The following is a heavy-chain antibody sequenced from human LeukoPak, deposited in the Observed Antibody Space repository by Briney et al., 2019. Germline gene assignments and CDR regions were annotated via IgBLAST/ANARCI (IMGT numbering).Heavy chain of an antibody. V-gene: IGHV4-61*01. CDR1: GASINSGTYY. J-gene: IGHJ6*03. Sequence: SETLSLTCTVSGASINSGTYYWGWVRQPPGKGLEWIGYIYYSGSTNYNPSLKSRVTISVDTSKNQFSLKLTSVTAADTAVYYCARGRVSSSTWFSTYYYYFYMDVWGKGTTVTVSS. CDR3: ARGRVSSSTWFSTYYYYFYMDV. CDR2: IYYSGST. D-gene: IGHD3-10*01.